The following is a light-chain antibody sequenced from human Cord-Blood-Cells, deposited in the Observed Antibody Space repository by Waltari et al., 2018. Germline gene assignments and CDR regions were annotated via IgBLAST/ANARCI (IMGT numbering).Light chain of an antibody. CDR1: GGQGRGA. J-gene: IGLJ3*02. CDR3: QTWGTGIQV. Sequence: QPVLTPSPAATARLGASVTPTCTGSGGQGRGAIARPEQQPGKGPRYLMKLNSEGSHSKGDGIPDRFSGSSSGAERYLTISSLQSEDEADYYCQTWGTGIQVFGGGTKLTVL. CDR2: LNSEGSH. V-gene: IGLV4-69*01.